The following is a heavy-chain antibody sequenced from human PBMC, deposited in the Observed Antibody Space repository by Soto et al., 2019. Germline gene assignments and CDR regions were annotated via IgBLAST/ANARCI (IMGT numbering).Heavy chain of an antibody. J-gene: IGHJ1*01. CDR1: GFYFSAYA. Sequence: AGGSLRLSCAASGFYFSAYAMSWVRQAPGKGLQWVSGLVGSGGSTYYADSVKGRFTISRDNSKNTLYLQMNSLRAEDTAVYYCAKVLREYSSGWYYFQHWGQGTLVTVSS. CDR3: AKVLREYSSGWYYFQH. CDR2: LVGSGGST. D-gene: IGHD6-19*01. V-gene: IGHV3-23*01.